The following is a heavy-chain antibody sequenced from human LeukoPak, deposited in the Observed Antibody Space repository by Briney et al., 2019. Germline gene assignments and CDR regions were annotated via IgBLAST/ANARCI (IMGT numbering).Heavy chain of an antibody. D-gene: IGHD3-16*02. CDR3: AKTVSGSYSYQGGDY. J-gene: IGHJ4*02. CDR1: GFTFSSYA. V-gene: IGHV3-23*01. CDR2: ISGSGENT. Sequence: AGSLRLSCAASGFTFSSYAMSWVRQAPGQGLEWVSAISGSGENTNYADSVKGRFTMSRDNSRNMLYLQMDSLRDEDTAKYYCAKTVSGSYSYQGGDYWGQGTLVTVSS.